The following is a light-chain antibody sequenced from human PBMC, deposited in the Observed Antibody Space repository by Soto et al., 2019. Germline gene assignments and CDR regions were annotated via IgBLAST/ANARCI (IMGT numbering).Light chain of an antibody. CDR3: HQYDNLLALT. V-gene: IGKV1-33*01. J-gene: IGKJ4*01. Sequence: DIQMTQSPSSLSASVGDRVTITCQASQDISNYLNWYQQKPGKAPKLLIYDASNLETGVPSRFSGSGSGTDFTFTISSLQPEDIAIYYCHQYDNLLALTFGGGTKVEIK. CDR1: QDISNY. CDR2: DAS.